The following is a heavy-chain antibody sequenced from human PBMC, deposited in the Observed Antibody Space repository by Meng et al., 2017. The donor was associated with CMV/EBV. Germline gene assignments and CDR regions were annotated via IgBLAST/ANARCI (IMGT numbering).Heavy chain of an antibody. CDR3: AREGDNPFDY. Sequence: SGYGLWTRRVTLSLTGSAVGGSISSYYRSWIRQPAGKGLEWIGRIYTSGSTNYNPSLKSRVTMSVDTSKNQFSLKLSSVTAADTAVYYCAREGDNPFDYWGQGTLVTVSS. J-gene: IGHJ4*02. CDR2: IYTSGST. D-gene: IGHD2-21*02. CDR1: GGSISSYY. V-gene: IGHV4-4*07.